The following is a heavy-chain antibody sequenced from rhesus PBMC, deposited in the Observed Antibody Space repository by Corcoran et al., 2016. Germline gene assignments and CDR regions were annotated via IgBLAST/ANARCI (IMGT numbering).Heavy chain of an antibody. Sequence: EVRLVESGGGLVQPGGSLRLSCAASGFTFSDYYMSWVRQAPGKGPEWVVFIRNKANGVTAEYYASVKGRFTISRDDSKSIASLQMNSLKTEDTAVYYCARALGGWSLDYWGQGVLVTVSS. V-gene: IGHV3-116*02. J-gene: IGHJ4*01. CDR3: ARALGGWSLDY. D-gene: IGHD6S26*01. CDR2: IRNKANGVTA. CDR1: GFTFSDYY.